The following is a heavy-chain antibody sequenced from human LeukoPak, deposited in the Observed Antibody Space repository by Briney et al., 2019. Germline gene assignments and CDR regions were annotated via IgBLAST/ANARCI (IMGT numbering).Heavy chain of an antibody. D-gene: IGHD3-10*01. V-gene: IGHV1-24*01. Sequence: GASVKVSCKVSGYTLTELSMHWVRQAPGKGLEWMGGFNPEDGETIYAQKFQGRVTMTEDTSTDTAYMELSSLRSEDTAVYYCATMENGYGSGSYYPFDYWGQGTLVTVSS. CDR1: GYTLTELS. CDR3: ATMENGYGSGSYYPFDY. J-gene: IGHJ4*02. CDR2: FNPEDGET.